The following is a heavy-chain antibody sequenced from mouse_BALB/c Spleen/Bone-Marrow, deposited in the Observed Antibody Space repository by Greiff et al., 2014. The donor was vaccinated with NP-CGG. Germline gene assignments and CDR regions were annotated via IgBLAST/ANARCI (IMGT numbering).Heavy chain of an antibody. Sequence: ESGAELVKPGASVKLSCKASGYTFTSYWMHWVKQRPGQGLEWIGEINPSNGRTNYVEKFKSKATLSGDKSSSTVYMQLSGLTSEDSAVYYCARSGYWYFDDWGAGTTVTVSA. J-gene: IGHJ1*01. V-gene: IGHV1S81*02. D-gene: IGHD3-1*01. CDR3: ARSGYWYFDD. CDR1: GYTFTSYW. CDR2: INPSNGRT.